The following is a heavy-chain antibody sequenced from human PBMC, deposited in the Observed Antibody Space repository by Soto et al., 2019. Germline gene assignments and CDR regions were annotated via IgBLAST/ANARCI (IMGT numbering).Heavy chain of an antibody. CDR3: AKEGNAFTSRFIDF. CDR2: ISYGRGTI. D-gene: IGHD2-2*01. Sequence: GGSLRLSCAASGFTFKNYGMQWVRQAPGKGLEWVAVISYGRGTIFYADSVKGRFTISRDNSNNILYLQMNNLRAEDTAVFYCAKEGNAFTSRFIDFWGQGTLVTVSS. V-gene: IGHV3-30*18. CDR1: GFTFKNYG. J-gene: IGHJ4*02.